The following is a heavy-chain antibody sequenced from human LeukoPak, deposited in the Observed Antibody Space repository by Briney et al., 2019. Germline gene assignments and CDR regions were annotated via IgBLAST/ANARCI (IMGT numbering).Heavy chain of an antibody. D-gene: IGHD3-22*01. Sequence: GGSLRLSCAASGFTFSSYWMSWVRQAPGKGLEWVANIKQDGSEKYYVDSVKGRFTISRDNAKNSLYLQMNRLRGEDTAVYYCARERSYYYDSSGYKFDYWGQGTLVNVSS. V-gene: IGHV3-7*01. CDR1: GFTFSSYW. J-gene: IGHJ4*02. CDR2: IKQDGSEK. CDR3: ARERSYYYDSSGYKFDY.